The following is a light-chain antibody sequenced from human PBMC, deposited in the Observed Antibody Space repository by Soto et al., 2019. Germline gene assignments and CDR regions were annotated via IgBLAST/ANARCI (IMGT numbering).Light chain of an antibody. Sequence: DIQTTQSPSSLSASVRDTVTITCRASQSISVHLNWYQQKPGEVPKLLIYAASNLHSGVPSRFSGSGSETDFALTISSLQPEDFATYYCQQSYITPYTFGQGTRLEIK. CDR3: QQSYITPYT. CDR2: AAS. J-gene: IGKJ2*01. CDR1: QSISVH. V-gene: IGKV1-39*01.